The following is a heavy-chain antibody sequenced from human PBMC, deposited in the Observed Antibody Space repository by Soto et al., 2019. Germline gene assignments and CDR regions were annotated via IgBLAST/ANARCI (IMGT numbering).Heavy chain of an antibody. CDR3: AAYCYTMTCTHFHGYS. V-gene: IGHV3-48*02. CDR1: GFTFSNFS. CDR2: ISNNGSVT. D-gene: IGHD3-16*02. Sequence: PGGSLRLSCAVSGFTFSNFSINWVRQAPGKGLEWLSYISNNGSVTYYADSVKGRFTISRDNARNSMYLQMNSLRDDDTAVYYCAAYCYTMTCTHFHGYSWGQGTQVTVSS. J-gene: IGHJ5*02.